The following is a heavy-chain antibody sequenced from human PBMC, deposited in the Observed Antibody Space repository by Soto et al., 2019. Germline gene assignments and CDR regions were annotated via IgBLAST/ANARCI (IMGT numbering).Heavy chain of an antibody. V-gene: IGHV3-33*01. CDR3: ARSNSGPQTYYYFPMDV. J-gene: IGHJ6*02. D-gene: IGHD3-10*01. Sequence: GGSLRLSCAASRFTFNLYAMHWVRQVPGKALEWVAGIDNDGSNTKYDVSVKGRFTISRDNSWSKLYLQMNSLRAADTAVYFCARSNSGPQTYYYFPMDVWGQGTTVTVSS. CDR2: IDNDGSNT. CDR1: RFTFNLYA.